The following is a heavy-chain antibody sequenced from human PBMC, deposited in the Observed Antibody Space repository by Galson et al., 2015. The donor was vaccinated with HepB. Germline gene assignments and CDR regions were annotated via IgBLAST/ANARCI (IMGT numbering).Heavy chain of an antibody. CDR3: AKDSGTGTADY. CDR2: ISYAGSNK. V-gene: IGHV3-30*18. CDR1: GFTFSSYG. J-gene: IGHJ4*02. Sequence: SLRLPCAASGFTFSSYGMHWVRQAPGRGLEWVAVISYAGSNKYYADSVKGRFTISRDNSKNTLYLQMNSLRAEDTAVYYCAKDSGTGTADYWGQGTLVTVSS. D-gene: IGHD1-1*01.